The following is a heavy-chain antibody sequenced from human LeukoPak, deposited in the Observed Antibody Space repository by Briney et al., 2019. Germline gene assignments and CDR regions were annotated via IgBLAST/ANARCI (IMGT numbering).Heavy chain of an antibody. V-gene: IGHV4-59*01. Sequence: SETLSLTSTVSGDSISNYYWSWIRQSPGKELEWIGYMYNRGSTIYNPSLKSRVTISTDTSKNQFSLRPTSVTAADTAVYYCARAEKAVTGTLDSWGQGTLITVSS. CDR2: MYNRGST. CDR3: ARAEKAVTGTLDS. CDR1: GDSISNYY. J-gene: IGHJ4*02. D-gene: IGHD6-19*01.